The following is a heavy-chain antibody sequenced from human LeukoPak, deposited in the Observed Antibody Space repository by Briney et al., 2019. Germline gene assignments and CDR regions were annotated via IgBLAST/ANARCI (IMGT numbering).Heavy chain of an antibody. CDR1: GGAFSGDY. J-gene: IGHJ4*02. CDR2: INHSGST. CDR3: ASSVTTGESSGYYNAAWN. D-gene: IGHD3-22*01. Sequence: SETLSLTCALYGGAFSGDYWSWIRQPPGKGLEWIGEINHSGSTNHNPPLKSRVTISVDTSKNQFSLKLSSVTAADTAVYYCASSVTTGESSGYYNAAWNWGQGTLVTVSS. V-gene: IGHV4-34*01.